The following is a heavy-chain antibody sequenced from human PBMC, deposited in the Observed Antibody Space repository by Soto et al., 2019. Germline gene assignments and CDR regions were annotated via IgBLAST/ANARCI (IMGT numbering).Heavy chain of an antibody. J-gene: IGHJ4*02. CDR3: ASLGSTRLHYFDY. Sequence: GGSLRLSCAASGFTFSSYWMSWVRQAPGKGLEWVANIKQDGSEKYYVDSVKGRFTISRDNAKNSLYLQRNSLRAEDTAVYYWASLGSTRLHYFDYWGQGTLVTVSS. D-gene: IGHD3-10*01. V-gene: IGHV3-7*01. CDR1: GFTFSSYW. CDR2: IKQDGSEK.